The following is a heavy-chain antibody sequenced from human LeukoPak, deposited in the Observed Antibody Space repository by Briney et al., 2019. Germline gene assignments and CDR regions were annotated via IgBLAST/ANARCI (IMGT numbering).Heavy chain of an antibody. J-gene: IGHJ4*02. CDR2: ISYSGRT. V-gene: IGHV4-59*11. D-gene: IGHD3-22*01. Sequence: PSETLSLTCIVSGGSISDHYWSWIRQPPGKGLDWIWHISYSGRTNYNPSLKSRVTISLDPSRNQFSLKLTSVTAADTAVYYCARVFSDSSGYPFDNWGQGTLVTVSS. CDR3: ARVFSDSSGYPFDN. CDR1: GGSISDHY.